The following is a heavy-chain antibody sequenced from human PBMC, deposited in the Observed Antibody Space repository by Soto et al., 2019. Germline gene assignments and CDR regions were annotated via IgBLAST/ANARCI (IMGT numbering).Heavy chain of an antibody. J-gene: IGHJ6*02. V-gene: IGHV1-46*03. CDR3: AVGVLYCRGGSCPHSHYGMDV. CDR2: INPSGGST. D-gene: IGHD2-15*01. CDR1: GYTFTIYY. Sequence: AASVKVSCKASGYTFTIYYMHWVRQAPGQGLEWMGIINPSGGSTSYAQKFQGRVTMTRDTSTSTVYMELSSLRSEDTAVYYCAVGVLYCRGGSCPHSHYGMDVSGPGTTVTV.